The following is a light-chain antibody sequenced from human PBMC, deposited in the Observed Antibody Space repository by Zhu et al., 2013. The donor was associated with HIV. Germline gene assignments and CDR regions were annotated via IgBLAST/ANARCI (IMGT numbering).Light chain of an antibody. CDR1: QSVSSNY. CDR3: QRYGSPSLT. J-gene: IGKJ4*01. Sequence: EIVLTQSPGTLSLSPGERVTLSCRASQSVSSNYLAWYQQKPGQAPRLLIYGASTRASGIPDRFTGSGSGTAFTLTISRLEPEDFAVYYCQRYGSPSLTFGGGTKVEIK. V-gene: IGKV3-20*01. CDR2: GAS.